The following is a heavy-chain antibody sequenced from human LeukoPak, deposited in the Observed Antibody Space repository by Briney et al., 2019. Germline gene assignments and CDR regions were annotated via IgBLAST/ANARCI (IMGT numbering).Heavy chain of an antibody. CDR2: INPNSGGT. V-gene: IGHV1-2*06. Sequence: ASVKVSCKASGYTFTGYYMHWVRQAPGQGLEWMGRINPNSGGTNYAQKFQGRVTMTRDTSISTAYMELSRLRSDDTAVYYRARDRTTMVRGEKNWFDPWGQGTLVTVSS. D-gene: IGHD3-10*01. J-gene: IGHJ5*02. CDR1: GYTFTGYY. CDR3: ARDRTTMVRGEKNWFDP.